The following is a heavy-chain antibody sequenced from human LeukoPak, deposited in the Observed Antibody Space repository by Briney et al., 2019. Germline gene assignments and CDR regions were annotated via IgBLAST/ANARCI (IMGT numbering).Heavy chain of an antibody. CDR1: GFTFSSYS. CDR2: ISSSSSTI. D-gene: IGHD6-13*01. CDR3: ARGQQLAFRGDAFDI. Sequence: GGSLRLSCAASGFTFSSYSMNWVRQAPGKGLEWVSYISSSSSTIYYADSVKGRFTISRDNAKNSLYLQMNSLRAEDTAAYYCARGQQLAFRGDAFDIWGQGTMVTVSS. V-gene: IGHV3-48*01. J-gene: IGHJ3*02.